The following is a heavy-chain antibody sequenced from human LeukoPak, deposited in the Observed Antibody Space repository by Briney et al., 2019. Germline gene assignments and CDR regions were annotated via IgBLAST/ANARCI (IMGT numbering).Heavy chain of an antibody. J-gene: IGHJ4*02. V-gene: IGHV4-59*01. CDR3: ARVGGALWYGYFGY. Sequence: SETLSLTCTVSGGSISSYYWSWIRQPPGKGLEWIGYIYYSGSTNYNPSLKSRVTISVDTSKNQFSLKLSSVTAADTAVYYCARVGGALWYGYFGYWGQGTLVTVSS. CDR2: IYYSGST. D-gene: IGHD3-10*01. CDR1: GGSISSYY.